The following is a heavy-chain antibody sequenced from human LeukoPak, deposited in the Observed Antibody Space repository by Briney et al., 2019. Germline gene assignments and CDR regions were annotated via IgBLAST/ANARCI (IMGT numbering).Heavy chain of an antibody. D-gene: IGHD4-11*01. CDR1: GDSISSSNYY. V-gene: IGHV4-39*01. CDR2: IYYSGNT. Sequence: PGGSLRLSCTVSGDSISSSNYYWGWIRQPPGTGLGWIGNIYYSGNTYYNPSLKSRVTISLDTSKNKFSLKLSSVTAADTAVYYCASRLQSTSSFDYWGQGTLVTVSS. J-gene: IGHJ4*02. CDR3: ASRLQSTSSFDY.